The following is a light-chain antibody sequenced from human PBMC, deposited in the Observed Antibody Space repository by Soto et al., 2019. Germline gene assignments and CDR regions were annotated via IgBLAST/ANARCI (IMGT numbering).Light chain of an antibody. CDR2: DVS. CDR3: CSYAGSYTFYV. V-gene: IGLV2-11*01. Sequence: QSALTQPASVSGSPGQSITISCTGTSSDVESYNLVSWYQQHPGKAPKVMIYDVSKRPSGVPDRFSGSKSGNTASLTLSGLQAEDEADDYCCSYAGSYTFYVFGTGTKLTVL. CDR1: SSDVESYNL. J-gene: IGLJ1*01.